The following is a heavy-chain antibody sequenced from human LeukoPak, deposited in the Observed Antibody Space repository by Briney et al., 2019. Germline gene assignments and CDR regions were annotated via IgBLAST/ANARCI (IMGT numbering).Heavy chain of an antibody. CDR1: GYTFTSYY. CDR3: ARDMEHYYDSSGYYPRGSLDY. D-gene: IGHD3-22*01. CDR2: INPSGGST. Sequence: GASVKVSCKASGYTFTSYYMHWVRQAPGQGLEWMGIINPSGGSTSHAQKFQGRVTMTRDKSTSTVYMDLSSLRSEGTAVYYCARDMEHYYDSSGYYPRGSLDYWGQGTLVTVSS. J-gene: IGHJ4*02. V-gene: IGHV1-46*01.